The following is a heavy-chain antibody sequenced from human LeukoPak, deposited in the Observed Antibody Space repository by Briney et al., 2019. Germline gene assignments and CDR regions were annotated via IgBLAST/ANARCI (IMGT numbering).Heavy chain of an antibody. J-gene: IGHJ3*02. V-gene: IGHV3-23*01. D-gene: IGHD1-1*01. CDR3: ARGADSNNWYADRPFDI. CDR1: GFTFSSYA. Sequence: GGSLRLSCAASGFTFSSYAMSWVRQAPGKGLEWVSAISGSGGSTYYADSVKGRFTISRDNSKNTLYLQMNSLRAEDTAVYYCARGADSNNWYADRPFDIWGQGTMVTVSS. CDR2: ISGSGGST.